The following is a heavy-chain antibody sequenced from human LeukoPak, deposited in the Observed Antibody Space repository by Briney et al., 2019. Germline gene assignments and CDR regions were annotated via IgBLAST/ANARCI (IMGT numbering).Heavy chain of an antibody. CDR3: ARGAGSWDY. Sequence: PGGSLRLSCAASGFTFTSYAVRCVCQAPGKGLEWVSGVSGSGGSTYYADSVKGRFTISRDNSKNTLYLQMNSLRAEDTAVYYCARGAGSWDYWGQGAQVTVSS. CDR2: VSGSGGST. J-gene: IGHJ4*02. V-gene: IGHV3-23*01. D-gene: IGHD6-13*01. CDR1: GFTFTSYA.